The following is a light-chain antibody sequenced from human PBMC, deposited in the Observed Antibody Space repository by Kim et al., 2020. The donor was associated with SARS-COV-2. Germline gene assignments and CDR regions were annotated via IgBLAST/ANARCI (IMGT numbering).Light chain of an antibody. J-gene: IGKJ1*01. CDR3: LQHNRYPRT. CDR2: AAS. CDR1: EGINNE. V-gene: IGKV1-17*01. Sequence: DIQMTQSPSSLSASLGDRVTISCRASEGINNEIGWYQQKPGKAPKCLIYAASSLQSGVPSRFSGSGSGTEFTLTINSLQPEDFATYYCLQHNRYPRTFGQGTKVDIK.